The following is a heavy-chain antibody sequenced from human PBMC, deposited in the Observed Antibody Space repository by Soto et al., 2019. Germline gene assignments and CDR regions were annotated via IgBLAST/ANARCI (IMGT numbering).Heavy chain of an antibody. CDR1: GFTFSSYA. J-gene: IGHJ4*02. V-gene: IGHV3-23*01. CDR2: ISGSGGST. CDR3: AKGQIVLMVYALFDY. Sequence: LRLSCAASGFTFSSYAISWVRQSPGKGLEWVSAISGSGGSTYYADSVKGRFTISRDNSKNTLYLQMNSLRAEDTAVYYCAKGQIVLMVYALFDYWGQGTLVTVSS. D-gene: IGHD2-8*01.